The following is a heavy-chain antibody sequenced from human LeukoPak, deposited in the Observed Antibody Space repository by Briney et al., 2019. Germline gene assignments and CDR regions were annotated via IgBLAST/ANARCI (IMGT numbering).Heavy chain of an antibody. CDR2: IRQDGNDK. V-gene: IGHV3-7*01. CDR1: GFTFSDYY. D-gene: IGHD2-15*01. J-gene: IGHJ4*02. Sequence: GGSLRLSCAASGFTFSDYYMSWIRQAPGKGLEWVANIRQDGNDKKYVDSVKGRFTISRDNAKNSLYLQVNNLRAEDTAVYYCARYCSGLCPEYHFDSWGQGTLVTVSS. CDR3: ARYCSGLCPEYHFDS.